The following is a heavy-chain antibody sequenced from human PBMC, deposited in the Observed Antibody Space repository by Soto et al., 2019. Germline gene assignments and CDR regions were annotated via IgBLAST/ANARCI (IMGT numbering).Heavy chain of an antibody. D-gene: IGHD2-21*02. CDR2: ISYDGSNK. V-gene: IGHV3-30-3*01. Sequence: QVQLVESGGGVVQPGRSLRLSCAASGFTFSSYAMHWVRQAPGKGLVWVAVISYDGSNKYYADSVKGRFTISRDNSKNTLYLQMNSLRAEDTAVYYCAELAYCGGDCASRRLDLWGRGTLVTVSS. CDR3: AELAYCGGDCASRRLDL. J-gene: IGHJ2*01. CDR1: GFTFSSYA.